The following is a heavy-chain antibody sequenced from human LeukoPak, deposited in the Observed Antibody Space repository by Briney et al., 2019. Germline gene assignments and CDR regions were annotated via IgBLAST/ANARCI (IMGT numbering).Heavy chain of an antibody. D-gene: IGHD2-2*01. Sequence: PSETLSLTCTVSGGSISSSNYYWGWIRQPPGKGLEWIGSVYYSGSTYYNPSVKSRVTISVDTSKNHFSLRLTSVTAADTAVYYCARHLLKYQLLPDAFDIWGQGTMVTVSS. J-gene: IGHJ3*02. CDR1: GGSISSSNYY. CDR3: ARHLLKYQLLPDAFDI. CDR2: VYYSGST. V-gene: IGHV4-39*01.